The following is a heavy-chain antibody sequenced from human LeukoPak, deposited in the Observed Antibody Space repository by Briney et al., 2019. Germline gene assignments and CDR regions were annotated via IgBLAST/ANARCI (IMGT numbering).Heavy chain of an antibody. Sequence: SETLSLTCNISGGSIRTHSWNWIRQTPGKGLEWIGFTYSSGGTKYNPSLESRVTLSVDTSKNQVSLKLTSVTAADTAIYYCARSYGGYVLDYWGQGSLVIVSA. D-gene: IGHD5-12*01. CDR3: ARSYGGYVLDY. CDR2: TYSSGGT. CDR1: GGSIRTHS. V-gene: IGHV4-59*11. J-gene: IGHJ4*02.